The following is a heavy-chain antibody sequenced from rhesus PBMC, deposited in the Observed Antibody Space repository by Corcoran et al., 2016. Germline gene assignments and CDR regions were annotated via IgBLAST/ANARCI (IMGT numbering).Heavy chain of an antibody. CDR1: GYSISSGYD. J-gene: IGHJ6*01. CDR2: IYGSSGST. Sequence: QVQLQESGPGVVKPSETLSLTCAVSGYSISSGYDWSWIRQPRGKGLEWIGYIYGSSGSTNYNPTLKIRVTISKDTSKNQFSLKLSSVTAADTAVYYCARAGAVIYGLDSWGQGVVVTVSS. CDR3: ARAGAVIYGLDS. V-gene: IGHV4-76*01. D-gene: IGHD1-44*02.